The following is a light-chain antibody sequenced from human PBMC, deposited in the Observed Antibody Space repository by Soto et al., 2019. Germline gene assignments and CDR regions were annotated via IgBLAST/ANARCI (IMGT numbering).Light chain of an antibody. V-gene: IGKV1-39*01. Sequence: DIQMTQSPSSLSASVVDRVTITCRSSQSISSYLNWYQQKVGKAPKLLIYAASSLQSGVPSRFSGSGSGTDFTLTISSLQPEDFATYYCQQSYSTPQINFGQGTRLEIK. CDR1: QSISSY. CDR2: AAS. J-gene: IGKJ5*01. CDR3: QQSYSTPQIN.